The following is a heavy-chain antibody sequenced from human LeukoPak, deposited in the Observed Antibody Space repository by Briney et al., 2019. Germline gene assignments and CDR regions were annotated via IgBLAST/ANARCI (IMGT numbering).Heavy chain of an antibody. J-gene: IGHJ4*02. V-gene: IGHV1-8*01. D-gene: IGHD3-10*01. Sequence: ASVKVSCKASGYTFTSYDINWVRQATGQGLEWMGWMNPSSGNTGYAQKFQGRVTMTRNTSISTAYMELSSLRSEDTAVYYCARGRKGGPYYYGSGQKNFDYWGQGTLVTVSS. CDR2: MNPSSGNT. CDR3: ARGRKGGPYYYGSGQKNFDY. CDR1: GYTFTSYD.